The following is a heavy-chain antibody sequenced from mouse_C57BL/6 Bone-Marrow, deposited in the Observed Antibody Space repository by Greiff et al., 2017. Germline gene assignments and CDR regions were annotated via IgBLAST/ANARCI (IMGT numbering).Heavy chain of an antibody. CDR2: IHPNSGST. V-gene: IGHV1-64*01. D-gene: IGHD1-1*01. J-gene: IGHJ1*03. CDR3: ARSGIYYYGSWGYFDV. Sequence: QVHVKQPGAELVKPGASVKLSCKASGYTFTSYWMHWVKQRPGQGLEWIGMIHPNSGSTDYNEKFKSKATLTVDKSSSTAYMQLSSLTSEDSAVYYCARSGIYYYGSWGYFDVWGTGTTVTVSS. CDR1: GYTFTSYW.